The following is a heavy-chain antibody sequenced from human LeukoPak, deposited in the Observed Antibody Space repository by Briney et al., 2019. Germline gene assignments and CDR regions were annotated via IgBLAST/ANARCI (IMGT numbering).Heavy chain of an antibody. Sequence: GGSLRLSCAASGFTFSRYGMHWVRQAPGKGLEWVSSISSGGFFIYYADSVKGRFTISRDNAKNSLYLQMNSLRGEDTAVYYCARDGGVDRLGVAVTDGFDPWGQGTLVSVSS. J-gene: IGHJ5*02. CDR2: ISSGGFFI. CDR3: ARDGGVDRLGVAVTDGFDP. CDR1: GFTFSRYG. D-gene: IGHD6-19*01. V-gene: IGHV3-21*06.